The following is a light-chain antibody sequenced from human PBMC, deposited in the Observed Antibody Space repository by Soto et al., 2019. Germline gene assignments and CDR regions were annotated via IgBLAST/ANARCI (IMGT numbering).Light chain of an antibody. J-gene: IGLJ3*02. CDR1: SSNIGSSN. CDR2: SDN. CDR3: AAWDDSLNGWV. V-gene: IGLV1-44*01. Sequence: QSVLTQPPSASGTPGQRVTISCSGSSSNIGSSNVNWYRQFPGTAPKFLIFSDNQRPSGVPERFSGSKSGTSASLAISGLQSEEEADYYCAAWDDSLNGWVFGGGTKLTVL.